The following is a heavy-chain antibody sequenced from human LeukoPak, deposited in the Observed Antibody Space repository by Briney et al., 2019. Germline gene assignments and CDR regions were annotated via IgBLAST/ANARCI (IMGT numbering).Heavy chain of an antibody. J-gene: IGHJ4*02. D-gene: IGHD3-10*01. CDR1: GFTFSTYT. CDR3: ARDAGGSFDY. V-gene: IGHV3-21*01. CDR2: ISSGSSYI. Sequence: GGSLRLSCAASGFTFSTYTMNWVRQAPGKGLEWVSVISSGSSYIYFADSVKGRLTISRDDAKNSLFLQMNSLRAEDTAVYYCARDAGGSFDYWGQGTLVTVSS.